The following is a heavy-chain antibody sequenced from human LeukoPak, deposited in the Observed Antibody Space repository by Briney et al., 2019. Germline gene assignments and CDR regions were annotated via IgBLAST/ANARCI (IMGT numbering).Heavy chain of an antibody. CDR1: GYTFTSYG. V-gene: IGHV1-69*05. CDR3: ARAKITGTTVFYMDV. J-gene: IGHJ6*03. CDR2: IIPIFGTA. Sequence: GASVKVSCKASGYTFTSYGISWVRQAPGQGLEWMGGIIPIFGTANYAQKFQGRVTITTDESTSTAYMELSSLRSEDTAVYYCARAKITGTTVFYMDVWGKGTTVTVSS. D-gene: IGHD1-7*01.